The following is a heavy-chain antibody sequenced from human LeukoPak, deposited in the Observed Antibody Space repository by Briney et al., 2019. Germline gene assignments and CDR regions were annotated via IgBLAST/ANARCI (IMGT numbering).Heavy chain of an antibody. CDR3: ARDSKDFWSGYYDY. D-gene: IGHD3-3*01. CDR2: INPNSGGT. V-gene: IGHV1-2*02. J-gene: IGHJ4*02. Sequence: ASVKVSCKASGYTFTGYYMHWVRQAPGRGLEWMGWINPNSGGTNYAQKFQGRVTMTRDTSISTAYIELSRLRSDDTAVYYCARDSKDFWSGYYDYWGQGTLVTVSS. CDR1: GYTFTGYY.